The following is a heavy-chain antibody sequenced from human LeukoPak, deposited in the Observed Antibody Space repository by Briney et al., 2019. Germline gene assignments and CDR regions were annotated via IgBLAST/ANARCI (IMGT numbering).Heavy chain of an antibody. V-gene: IGHV3-7*03. J-gene: IGHJ4*02. CDR2: IRQDGSDK. CDR3: ARDRDCGDGGCYPHFDY. Sequence: GGSLRLSCAASGFTFSSNWMSWVRQAPGKGLEWVANIRQDGSDKYYMDSVRGRFTISRDNAKNSLSLQMNSLRVEDTAVYYCARDRDCGDGGCYPHFDYWGQGVRVTVSS. CDR1: GFTFSSNW. D-gene: IGHD2-15*01.